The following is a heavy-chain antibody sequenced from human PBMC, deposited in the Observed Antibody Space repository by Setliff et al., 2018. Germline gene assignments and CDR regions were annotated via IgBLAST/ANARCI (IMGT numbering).Heavy chain of an antibody. D-gene: IGHD2-15*01. CDR2: IYPGDSDT. J-gene: IGHJ3*01. Sequence: GESLKISCKGSGYTFTTNWIAWVRQMPGKGLERMGIIYPGDSDTRYSPSFQGRVTISADKSISTAYLQWSSLKASDTAMYYCATLGTVVVDAFDFWGQGTRVTVSS. V-gene: IGHV5-51*01. CDR1: GYTFTTNW. CDR3: ATLGTVVVDAFDF.